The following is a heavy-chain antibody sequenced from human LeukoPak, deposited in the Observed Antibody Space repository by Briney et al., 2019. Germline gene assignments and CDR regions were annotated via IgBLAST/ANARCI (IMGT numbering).Heavy chain of an antibody. CDR1: GYILNNSW. V-gene: IGHV3-7*01. CDR3: ARDVDYHIDGRWYDAFDM. D-gene: IGHD3-16*01. J-gene: IGHJ3*02. Sequence: GGCLRHSCTPPGYILNNSWVTSLRQAAGEGLEWVANIERRGSQMCYVDYVEGLFTIYRDNAETSLYLQMKSLRVEDTAVYYCARDVDYHIDGRWYDAFDMWGLGTRVTVAS. CDR2: IERRGSQM.